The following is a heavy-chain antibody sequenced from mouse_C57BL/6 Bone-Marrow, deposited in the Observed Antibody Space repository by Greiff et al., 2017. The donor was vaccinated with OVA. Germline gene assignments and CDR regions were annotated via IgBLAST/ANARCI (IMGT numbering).Heavy chain of an antibody. V-gene: IGHV7-3*01. CDR1: GFTFTDYY. D-gene: IGHD6-1*01. Sequence: EVQRVESGGGLVQPGGSLSLSCAASGFTFTDYYMSWVRQPPGKALEWLGFIRNKANGYTTEYSASVKGRFTISRDNSQSILYLQMNALRAEDSATYYCARYILSYFDYWGQGTTLTVSS. CDR2: IRNKANGYTT. CDR3: ARYILSYFDY. J-gene: IGHJ2*01.